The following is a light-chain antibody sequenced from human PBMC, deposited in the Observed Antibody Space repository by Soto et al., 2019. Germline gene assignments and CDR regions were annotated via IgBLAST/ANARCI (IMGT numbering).Light chain of an antibody. Sequence: ILLTQSPAILSVSPGEGATLTCRVSQSVSTDLAWYQQRPGQAPRLLIYDASTRATGIPARFSGSGSGTEFTLTISSLQSEDFAVYYCQQYKIWPPWTFGQGTKVDIK. V-gene: IGKV3-15*01. CDR2: DAS. CDR1: QSVSTD. J-gene: IGKJ1*01. CDR3: QQYKIWPPWT.